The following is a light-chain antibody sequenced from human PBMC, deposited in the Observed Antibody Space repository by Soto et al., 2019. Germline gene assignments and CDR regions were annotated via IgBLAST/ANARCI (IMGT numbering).Light chain of an antibody. V-gene: IGLV2-14*01. J-gene: IGLJ1*01. CDR3: CSYTGSSTFV. Sequence: QSALTQPASVSGSPGQSITISCTGTSSDVGGYNYVSWYQQLPGKAPKLMIYDVNNRPSGVSNRFSGSKSGNTASLTISGLQAEDEADYYCCSYTGSSTFVFGTGNKLDRP. CDR1: SSDVGGYNY. CDR2: DVN.